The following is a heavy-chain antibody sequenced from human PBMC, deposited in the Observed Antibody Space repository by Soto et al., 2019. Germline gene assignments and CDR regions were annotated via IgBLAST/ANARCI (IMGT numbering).Heavy chain of an antibody. CDR1: GGSIGSGGYY. Sequence: SETLSLTCTVSGGSIGSGGYYWSWIRQHPGKGLEWIGYIYYSGSTYYNPSLKSRVTISVDTSKNQFSLKLSSVTAADTAVYYCARAVAGNYFDYWGQGTLVTVSS. V-gene: IGHV4-31*03. D-gene: IGHD6-19*01. J-gene: IGHJ4*02. CDR2: IYYSGST. CDR3: ARAVAGNYFDY.